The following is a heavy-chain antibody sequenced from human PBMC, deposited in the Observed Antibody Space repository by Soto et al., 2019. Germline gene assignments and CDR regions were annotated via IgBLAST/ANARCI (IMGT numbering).Heavy chain of an antibody. D-gene: IGHD4-4*01. CDR2: IDPSDSYT. V-gene: IGHV5-10-1*01. CDR1: GYSFTSYW. J-gene: IGHJ6*02. Sequence: PGESLKISCKGSGYSFTSYWIIWVRQMPGKGLEWMGRIDPSDSYTNYSPSFQGHVTISADKSISTAYLQWSSLKASDTAMYYCARLQSPKYYYYYYGMDVWGQGTTVTVSS. CDR3: ARLQSPKYYYYYYGMDV.